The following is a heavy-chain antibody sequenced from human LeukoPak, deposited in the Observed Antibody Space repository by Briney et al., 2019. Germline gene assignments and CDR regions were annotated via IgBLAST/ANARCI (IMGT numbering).Heavy chain of an antibody. J-gene: IGHJ5*02. V-gene: IGHV3-21*01. CDR1: GFRLSDYD. Sequence: GGSLRLSCAASGFRLSDYDMNWVRQAPGKGLEWVSSISTGSRYIYYAYSVKGRFTIARDDAKNSLYMQMDYLRAEDTAVYYCARADCSGSTCYLRRSWFDPWGQGTLVTVSS. CDR3: ARADCSGSTCYLRRSWFDP. CDR2: ISTGSRYI. D-gene: IGHD2-2*01.